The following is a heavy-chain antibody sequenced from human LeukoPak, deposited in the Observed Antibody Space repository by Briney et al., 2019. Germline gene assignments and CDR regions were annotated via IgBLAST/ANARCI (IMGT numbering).Heavy chain of an antibody. V-gene: IGHV4-34*01. D-gene: IGHD3-16*02. J-gene: IGHJ4*02. CDR1: GGSLSGYY. CDR2: INHSGST. CDR3: ASGTYYDYVWGSYRSVPFDY. Sequence: PSETLSLTCAVYGGSLSGYYWSWIRQPPGKGLEWIGEINHSGSTNYNPSLKSRVTISVDTSKNQFSLKLSSVTAADTAVYYCASGTYYDYVWGSYRSVPFDYWGQGTLVTVSS.